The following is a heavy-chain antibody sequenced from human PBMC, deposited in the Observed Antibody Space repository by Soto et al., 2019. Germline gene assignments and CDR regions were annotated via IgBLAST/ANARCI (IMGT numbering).Heavy chain of an antibody. D-gene: IGHD6-19*01. CDR3: AKGSDSSGWYGDAFDI. Sequence: GGSLRLSCAASGFTFSSYAMSWVRQAPGKGLEWVSAISGSGGSTYYADSVKGRFTISRDNSKNTLYLQMNSLRAEDTAVYYCAKGSDSSGWYGDAFDIWGQGTMVTVSS. V-gene: IGHV3-23*01. J-gene: IGHJ3*02. CDR2: ISGSGGST. CDR1: GFTFSSYA.